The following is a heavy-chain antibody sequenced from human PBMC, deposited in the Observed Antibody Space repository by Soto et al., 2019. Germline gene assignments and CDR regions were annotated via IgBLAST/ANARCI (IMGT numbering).Heavy chain of an antibody. D-gene: IGHD3-10*01. Sequence: QVQLVESGGGVVQPGRSLRLSCAASGFPFTTYGMHWVREGPGKGLDWVAAISYDGSNKFYADFVKGRFTISRDNSKNTLYLQMNSLRPEDTALYYCVGGQYYFDYRGQGTLVIVSS. CDR1: GFPFTTYG. CDR3: VGGQYYFDY. V-gene: IGHV3-30*03. J-gene: IGHJ4*02. CDR2: ISYDGSNK.